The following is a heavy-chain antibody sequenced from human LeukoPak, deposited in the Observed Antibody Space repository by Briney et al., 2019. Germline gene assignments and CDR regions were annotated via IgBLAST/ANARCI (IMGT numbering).Heavy chain of an antibody. J-gene: IGHJ5*02. CDR3: AKQFVDI. V-gene: IGHV3-23*01. CDR2: ISGSGDDP. CDR1: GGSISGSSYY. Sequence: ETLSLTCTVSGGSISGSSYYWGWIRQPPGKGLEWVSSISGSGDDPSYADSVKGRFTISRDNSRNTLYLQMNSLRAEDTAVYYCAKQFVDIWGQGTLVTVSS. D-gene: IGHD5-24*01.